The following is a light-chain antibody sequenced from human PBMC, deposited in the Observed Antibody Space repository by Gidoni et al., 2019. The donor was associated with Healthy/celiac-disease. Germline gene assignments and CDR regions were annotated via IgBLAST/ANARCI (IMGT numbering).Light chain of an antibody. J-gene: IGLJ2*01. V-gene: IGLV2-14*03. CDR2: DVS. Sequence: QSALPPPASVSGSPGQSITISCTGTSSDVGGYNYVSWYQQHPGKAPKRMIYDVSNRPSGVSNRFSGSKSGNTASLTISGLQAEDEADYYCSSYTSSSTPVVFGGGTKLTVL. CDR1: SSDVGGYNY. CDR3: SSYTSSSTPVV.